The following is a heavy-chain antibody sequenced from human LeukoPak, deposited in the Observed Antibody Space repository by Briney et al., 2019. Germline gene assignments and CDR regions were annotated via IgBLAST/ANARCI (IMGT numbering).Heavy chain of an antibody. CDR2: IYYSGTT. J-gene: IGHJ6*02. Sequence: SETLSLTCTVSGGSITHYYWSWIRQPPGKGLEWIGYIYYSGTTNYNPSLKSRVTISVDTSKNQFSLKLNSVTAADTAVYYCAREDPRTKVPEGMDVWGQGTTVTVSS. V-gene: IGHV4-59*01. CDR1: GGSITHYY. D-gene: IGHD4/OR15-4a*01. CDR3: AREDPRTKVPEGMDV.